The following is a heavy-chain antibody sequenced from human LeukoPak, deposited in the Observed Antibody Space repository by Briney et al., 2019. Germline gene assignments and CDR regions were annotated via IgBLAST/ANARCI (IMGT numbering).Heavy chain of an antibody. D-gene: IGHD3-22*01. CDR1: GGSISSYY. V-gene: IGHV4-59*01. J-gene: IGHJ4*02. CDR2: IYYSGST. Sequence: PSETLSLTCTVSGGSISSYYWSWIRQPPGKGLEWIGYIYYSGSTNYNPSLKSRVTISVDTSKNQFSLKLSSVTAADTAVYYCARERWSLNYYDSSGPSSGEFDYWGQGTLATVSS. CDR3: ARERWSLNYYDSSGPSSGEFDY.